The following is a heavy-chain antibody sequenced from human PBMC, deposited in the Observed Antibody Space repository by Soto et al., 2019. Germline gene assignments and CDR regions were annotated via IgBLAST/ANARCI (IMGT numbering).Heavy chain of an antibody. J-gene: IGHJ4*02. CDR3: ARDADSSGLHY. CDR2: IYPAGPT. CDR1: GFTVSGMF. D-gene: IGHD6-19*01. Sequence: GGSLRLSFAASGFTVSGMFMNWVRQAPGKGLEWVSVIYPAGPTYYADSVKGRFTISRDNSKNTLFLQLNNLRAEDTAVYYCARDADSSGLHYWGQGILVTVSS. V-gene: IGHV3-53*01.